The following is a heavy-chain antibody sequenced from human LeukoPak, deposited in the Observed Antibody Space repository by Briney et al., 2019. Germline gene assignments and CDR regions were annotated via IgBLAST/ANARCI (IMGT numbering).Heavy chain of an antibody. CDR1: EGTFSSYA. D-gene: IGHD4-17*01. J-gene: IGHJ4*02. Sequence: ASVKVSCKASEGTFSSYAISWVRQAPGQGLEWMGGIIPIFGTANYGQKFQGRVTINTDESTSIAYMELSSLRSEDTAVYYCARGSSRGLRAASGFDYWGQGTLVTVSS. CDR2: IIPIFGTA. V-gene: IGHV1-69*05. CDR3: ARGSSRGLRAASGFDY.